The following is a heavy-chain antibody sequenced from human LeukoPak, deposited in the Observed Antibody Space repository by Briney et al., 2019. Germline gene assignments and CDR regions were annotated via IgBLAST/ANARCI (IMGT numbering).Heavy chain of an antibody. CDR3: AGRRSSGWYAY. V-gene: IGHV3-53*01. CDR1: GFTVSSNY. CDR2: IYDSGTT. D-gene: IGHD6-19*01. Sequence: GGSLRLSCATSGFTVSSNYMSWVRQAPGKGLEWVTVIYDSGTTYYADSVKGRFLIFRDTSKNTVDLQMNSLRVEDTAVYYCAGRRSSGWYAYWGQGTLVTVSS. J-gene: IGHJ4*02.